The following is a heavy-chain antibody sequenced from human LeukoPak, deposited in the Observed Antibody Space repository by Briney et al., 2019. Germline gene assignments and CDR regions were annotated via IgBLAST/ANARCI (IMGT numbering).Heavy chain of an antibody. J-gene: IGHJ4*02. CDR2: ISGSGDST. CDR1: GFTFSSYA. Sequence: PGGSLRLSCAASGFTFSSYAMSWVRQAPGKGLEWVSGISGSGDSTYYADSVKGRFTISRDNSENTLYLQMKSPRVEDTAVYYCAKDRGYSSSWYVFEYWGQGTLVIVSS. V-gene: IGHV3-23*01. D-gene: IGHD6-13*01. CDR3: AKDRGYSSSWYVFEY.